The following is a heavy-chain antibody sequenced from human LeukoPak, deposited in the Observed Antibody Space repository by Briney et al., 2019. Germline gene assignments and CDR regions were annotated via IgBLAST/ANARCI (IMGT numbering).Heavy chain of an antibody. V-gene: IGHV1-2*02. Sequence: GASVKVSCKASGYTFTGYYMHWVRQAPGQGLEWMGWINPNSGGTNYAQKFQGRVTMTRDTSISTAYMELSRLRSDDTAVYYCARGITMVRGVIHYYYYMDVWGKGTTVTISS. CDR3: ARGITMVRGVIHYYYYMDV. CDR1: GYTFTGYY. J-gene: IGHJ6*03. D-gene: IGHD3-10*01. CDR2: INPNSGGT.